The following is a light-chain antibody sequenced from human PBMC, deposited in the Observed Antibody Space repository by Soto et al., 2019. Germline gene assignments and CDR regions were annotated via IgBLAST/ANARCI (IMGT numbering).Light chain of an antibody. CDR3: CSYAGSYTCDEV. Sequence: QSALTQPRSVSGSPGQSVTISCTGTSSDVGGYNYVSWYQQHPGKAPKLMIYDVSKRPSGVPDRFSGSKSGNTASLTISGLQAEDEADYYCCSYAGSYTCDEVFGTGTKLTVL. V-gene: IGLV2-11*01. CDR1: SSDVGGYNY. CDR2: DVS. J-gene: IGLJ1*01.